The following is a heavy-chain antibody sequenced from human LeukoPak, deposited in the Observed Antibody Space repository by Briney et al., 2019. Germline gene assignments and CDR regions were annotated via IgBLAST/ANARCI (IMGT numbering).Heavy chain of an antibody. D-gene: IGHD3-9*01. J-gene: IGHJ3*02. CDR2: ISSSSSYI. Sequence: GGSLRLSCAASGLTFSSYSMNWVRQAPGKGLEWVSSISSSSSYIYYADSVKGRFTISRDNAKNSLYLQMNSLRAEDTAVYYCARGRLYYDILTGYYAVTPDDAFDIWGQGTMVTVSS. V-gene: IGHV3-21*01. CDR3: ARGRLYYDILTGYYAVTPDDAFDI. CDR1: GLTFSSYS.